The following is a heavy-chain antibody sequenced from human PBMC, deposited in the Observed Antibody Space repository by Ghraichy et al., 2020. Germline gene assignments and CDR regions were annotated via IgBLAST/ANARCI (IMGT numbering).Heavy chain of an antibody. J-gene: IGHJ4*02. Sequence: SETLSLTCTVSGGSISSYYWSWIRQPPGKGLEWIGYIYYSGSTNYNPSLKSRVTISVDTSKNQFSLKLSSVTAADTAVYYCASLPKYSSSYYFDYWGQGTLVTVSS. CDR3: ASLPKYSSSYYFDY. V-gene: IGHV4-59*01. CDR1: GGSISSYY. CDR2: IYYSGST. D-gene: IGHD6-6*01.